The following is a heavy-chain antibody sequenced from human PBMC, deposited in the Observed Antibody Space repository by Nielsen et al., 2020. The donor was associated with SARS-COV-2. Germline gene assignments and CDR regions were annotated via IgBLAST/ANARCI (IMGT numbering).Heavy chain of an antibody. Sequence: GESLKISCAASGFTFSSYAMSWVRQAPGKGLEWVSAISGSGGSTYYADSVKGRFTTSRDNSKNTLYLQMNSLRAEDTAVYYCARTHYDSSGYSFDYWGQGTLVTVSS. D-gene: IGHD3-22*01. CDR2: ISGSGGST. CDR3: ARTHYDSSGYSFDY. J-gene: IGHJ4*02. V-gene: IGHV3-23*01. CDR1: GFTFSSYA.